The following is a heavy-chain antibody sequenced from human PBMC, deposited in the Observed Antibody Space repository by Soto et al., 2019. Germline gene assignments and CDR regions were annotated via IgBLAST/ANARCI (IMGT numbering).Heavy chain of an antibody. CDR3: ARDCSGGSCYSRLPREPFDY. J-gene: IGHJ4*02. V-gene: IGHV1-69*04. Sequence: SVKVSCKASGGTFSSYTISWVRQAPGQGLEWMGRIIPILGIANYAQKFQGSVTITADKSTSTAYMELSSLRSEDTAVYYCARDCSGGSCYSRLPREPFDYWGQGTLVTVSS. CDR2: IIPILGIA. CDR1: GGTFSSYT. D-gene: IGHD2-15*01.